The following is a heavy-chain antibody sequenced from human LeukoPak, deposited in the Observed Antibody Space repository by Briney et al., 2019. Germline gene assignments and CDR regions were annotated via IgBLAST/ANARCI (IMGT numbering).Heavy chain of an antibody. V-gene: IGHV4-4*02. J-gene: IGHJ4*02. CDR3: ARDEGSAYPFDY. Sequence: SETLSLTCAVSGGSISSSNWWSWVRQPPGKGLEWIGEIYHSGSTNYNPSLKSRVTISVDTSKNQFSLNLNSVTAADTAVYFCARDEGSAYPFDYWGQGTLVTVSS. CDR1: GGSISSSNW. CDR2: IYHSGST. D-gene: IGHD3-22*01.